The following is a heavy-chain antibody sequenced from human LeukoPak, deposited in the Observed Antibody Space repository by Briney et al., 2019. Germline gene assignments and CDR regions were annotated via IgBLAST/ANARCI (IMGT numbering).Heavy chain of an antibody. CDR1: GFTFSSYA. V-gene: IGHV3-30-3*01. CDR3: AITPSVVAVAADDY. CDR2: ISYDGSNK. Sequence: SGGSLRLSCAASGFTFSSYAMHWVRQAPGKGLEWVAVISYDGSNKYYADSVKGRFTISRDNSKNTLYLQMNSLRAEDTAVYYCAITPSVVAVAADDYWGQGTLVTVSS. D-gene: IGHD6-19*01. J-gene: IGHJ4*02.